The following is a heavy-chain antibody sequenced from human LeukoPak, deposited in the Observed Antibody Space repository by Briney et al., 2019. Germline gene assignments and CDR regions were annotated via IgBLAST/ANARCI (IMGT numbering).Heavy chain of an antibody. J-gene: IGHJ6*02. CDR1: GYTFTNYA. Sequence: ASVKVSCKASGYTFTNYAISWVRQAPGQGLEWMGWISAYNGNTNYAQKLQGRVTMTTDTSTSTVFMELRSLRSDDTAVYYCARVGQQLVYYYYGMDVWGQGTTVTVSS. CDR3: ARVGQQLVYYYYGMDV. D-gene: IGHD6-13*01. V-gene: IGHV1-18*01. CDR2: ISAYNGNT.